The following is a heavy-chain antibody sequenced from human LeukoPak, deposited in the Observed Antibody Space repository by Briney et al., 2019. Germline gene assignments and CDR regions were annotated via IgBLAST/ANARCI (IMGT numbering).Heavy chain of an antibody. CDR1: GGSFSGYY. CDR3: ARARSVTIYYYYYYMDV. J-gene: IGHJ6*03. V-gene: IGHV4-34*01. CDR2: INHSGST. D-gene: IGHD4-17*01. Sequence: SETLSLTCAVYGGSFSGYYWSWIRQPPGKGLEWIGEINHSGSTNYNPSLKSRVTISVDTSKNQFSLKLSSVAAADTAVYYRARARSVTIYYYYYYMDVWGKGTTVTVSS.